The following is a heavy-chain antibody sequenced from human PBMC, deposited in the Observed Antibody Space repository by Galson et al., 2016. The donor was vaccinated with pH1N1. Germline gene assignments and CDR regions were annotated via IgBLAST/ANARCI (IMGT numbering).Heavy chain of an antibody. CDR3: ARVVTPQWVVGYYYGMDV. CDR2: IDYKRNT. V-gene: IGHV4-59*11. CDR1: GGSISSHY. J-gene: IGHJ6*02. Sequence: TLSLTCTVSGGSISSHYWSWIRQPAGKGLEWIGNIDYKRNTNYTPSLKSRVTISLDTSRNRFSLNLNSVTAADTAVYFCARVVTPQWVVGYYYGMDVWGQGTTVTVSS. D-gene: IGHD2-21*02.